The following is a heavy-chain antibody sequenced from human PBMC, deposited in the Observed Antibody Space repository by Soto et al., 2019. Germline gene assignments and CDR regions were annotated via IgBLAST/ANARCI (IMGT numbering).Heavy chain of an antibody. CDR2: FVPLFGST. CDR3: ATHSLGTSSPAYFDN. D-gene: IGHD2-15*01. Sequence: QVQLVQSGAEVKKPGSSVKVSCQASGGTFSGYALTWVRQAPGQGLEWMGEFVPLFGSTNYAQKFAGRITIIADESTSTGYMELSTLRSEDTAVYYCATHSLGTSSPAYFDNWGQGTVVTVSS. J-gene: IGHJ4*02. V-gene: IGHV1-69*01. CDR1: GGTFSGYA.